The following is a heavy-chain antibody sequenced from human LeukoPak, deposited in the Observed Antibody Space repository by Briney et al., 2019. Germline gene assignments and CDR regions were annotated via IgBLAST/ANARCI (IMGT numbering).Heavy chain of an antibody. J-gene: IGHJ3*02. V-gene: IGHV5-51*01. CDR3: ATHCSSTSCWSDDAFDI. CDR1: GYSFTSYW. D-gene: IGHD2-2*01. Sequence: GESLKISRKGSGYSFTSYWIGWVRQMPGKGLEWMGIIYPGDSDTRYSPSFQGQVTISADKSISTAYLQWSSLKASDTAMYYCATHCSSTSCWSDDAFDIWGQGTMVTVSS. CDR2: IYPGDSDT.